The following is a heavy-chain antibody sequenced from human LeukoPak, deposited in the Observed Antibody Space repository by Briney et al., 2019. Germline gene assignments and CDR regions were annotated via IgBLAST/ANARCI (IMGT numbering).Heavy chain of an antibody. CDR2: INHSGST. V-gene: IGHV4-34*01. CDR3: ARGDYGGNSYYFYY. CDR1: GGSFSGYY. Sequence: SETLSLTCAVYGGSFSGYYWSWIRQPPGKGLEWIGEINHSGSTNYNPSLKSRVTISVGTSKNQFSLKLSSVTAADTAVYYCARGDYGGNSYYFYYWGQGTLVTVSS. J-gene: IGHJ4*02. D-gene: IGHD4-23*01.